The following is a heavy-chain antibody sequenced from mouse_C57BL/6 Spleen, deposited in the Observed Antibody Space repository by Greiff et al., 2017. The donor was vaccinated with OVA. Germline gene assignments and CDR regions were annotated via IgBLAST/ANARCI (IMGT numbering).Heavy chain of an antibody. D-gene: IGHD2-5*01. J-gene: IGHJ2*01. CDR3: ARPRYSTKVIDY. CDR2: INPYNGGT. Sequence: VPLQPSGPVLVKPGASVKMSCQASGYTFTDYSMNWVKQSHGKSLEWIGVINPYNGGTSYNQKFKGKATLTVDKSSSTAYMELNSLTSEDSAVYYCARPRYSTKVIDYWGQGTTLTVSS. V-gene: IGHV1-19*01. CDR1: GYTFTDYS.